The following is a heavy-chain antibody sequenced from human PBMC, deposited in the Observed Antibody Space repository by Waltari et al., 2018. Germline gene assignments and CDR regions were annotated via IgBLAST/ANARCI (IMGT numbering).Heavy chain of an antibody. Sequence: EVQLVESGGGLVQPGGSLRLSCAASGFTFRYPWMDWVRQAPGKGLEWVANIKHDASESHYVDSVKGRFTISRDNAQNLLYLQMNSLRAGDTAVYYCSVSLNYWGQGTLVTVSS. CDR2: IKHDASES. CDR1: GFTFRYPW. CDR3: SVSLNY. V-gene: IGHV3-7*01. J-gene: IGHJ4*02.